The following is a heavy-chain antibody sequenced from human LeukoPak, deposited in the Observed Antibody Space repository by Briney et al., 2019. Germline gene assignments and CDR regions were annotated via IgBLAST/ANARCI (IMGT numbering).Heavy chain of an antibody. D-gene: IGHD1-26*01. Sequence: SETLSLTCTVSGGSISSGGYYWSWIRQHPGKGLEWIGYTYYSGSTYYNPSLKSRVTISVDTSKNQFSLKLSSVTAADTAVYYCARVDPYSASYFDYWGQGTLVTVSS. CDR1: GGSISSGGYY. CDR2: TYYSGST. CDR3: ARVDPYSASYFDY. J-gene: IGHJ4*02. V-gene: IGHV4-31*03.